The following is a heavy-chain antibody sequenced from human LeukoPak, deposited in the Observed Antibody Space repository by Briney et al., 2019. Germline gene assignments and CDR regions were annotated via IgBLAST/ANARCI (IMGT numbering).Heavy chain of an antibody. Sequence: GGSPRLSCAASGFNFDNYWMSWVRQAPGKGLEWVANIREDGSEKYYVDSVKGRFTISRDNAKKSLYLQMNSLRAEDSALYYCARWLDRWGQGTLVTVSS. CDR1: GFNFDNYW. CDR2: IREDGSEK. J-gene: IGHJ4*02. CDR3: ARWLDR. V-gene: IGHV3-7*01. D-gene: IGHD2-2*03.